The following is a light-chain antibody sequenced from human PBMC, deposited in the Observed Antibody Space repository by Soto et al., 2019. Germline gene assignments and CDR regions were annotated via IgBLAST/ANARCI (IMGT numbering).Light chain of an antibody. Sequence: DIPMTHSRSPLSAPSPQRXTLXCQASQNINNYLNWYQQKPGRAPKLLIYDASNLEAGVPSRFRGSGSGTDFTFTISRLQPEDIATYYCQQYENLPTFGQGTRLEIK. CDR2: DAS. V-gene: IGKV1-33*01. CDR1: QNINNY. CDR3: QQYENLPT. J-gene: IGKJ5*01.